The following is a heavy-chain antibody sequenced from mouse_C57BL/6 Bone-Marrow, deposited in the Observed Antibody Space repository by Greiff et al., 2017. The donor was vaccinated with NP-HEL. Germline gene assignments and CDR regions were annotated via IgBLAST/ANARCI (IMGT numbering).Heavy chain of an antibody. CDR1: GFTFSDYY. V-gene: IGHV5-12*01. D-gene: IGHD1-1*01. CDR3: ARPPYCYGSSWAY. Sequence: EVHLVESGGGLVQPGGSLKLSCAASGFTFSDYYMYWVRQTPEKRLEWVAYISNGGGSTYYPDTVKGRFTISRDNAKNTRYLQMSRLKSEDTAMYYCARPPYCYGSSWAYWGQGTLVTVSA. CDR2: ISNGGGST. J-gene: IGHJ3*01.